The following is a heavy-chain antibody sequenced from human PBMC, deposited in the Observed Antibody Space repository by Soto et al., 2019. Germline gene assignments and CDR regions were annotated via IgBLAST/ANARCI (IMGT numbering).Heavy chain of an antibody. CDR1: GFTFSSYE. D-gene: IGHD3-10*01. V-gene: IGHV3-48*03. CDR2: ISSSGST. Sequence: PGGSLRLSCAASGFTFSSYEMNWVRQAPGKGLEWVSYISSSGSTYYADSVKGRFTISRDNSKNTLYLQMNSLRAEDTAVYYCAKDGDVLLWFGELLSYYGMDVWGQGTTVTVSS. J-gene: IGHJ6*02. CDR3: AKDGDVLLWFGELLSYYGMDV.